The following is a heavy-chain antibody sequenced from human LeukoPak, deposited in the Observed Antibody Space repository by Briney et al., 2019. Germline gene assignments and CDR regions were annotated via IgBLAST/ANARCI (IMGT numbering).Heavy chain of an antibody. CDR1: GGSISSYY. CDR3: ARHLIVGATPFYYYGMDV. J-gene: IGHJ6*02. V-gene: IGHV4-4*07. Sequence: PSETLSLTCTVSGGSISSYYWSWIRQPAGKGLEWTGRIYTSGSTNYNPSLKSRVTMSVDTSKNQFSLKLSSVTAADTAVYYCARHLIVGATPFYYYGMDVWGQGTTVTVSS. CDR2: IYTSGST. D-gene: IGHD1-26*01.